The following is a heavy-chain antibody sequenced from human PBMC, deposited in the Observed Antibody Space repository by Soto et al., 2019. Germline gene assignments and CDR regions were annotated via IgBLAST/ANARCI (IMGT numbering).Heavy chain of an antibody. Sequence: QVQLVQSGAEVKKPGSSVKVSCKASGGTFSSYSINWVRQAPGQGLEWMGEIIPIFGTANYAQKFQGRVTITADESTSTAYMELSSLRSEATAVYYCARDGGRHSGGIDYWGHGTLVNVSS. D-gene: IGHD1-26*01. V-gene: IGHV1-69*01. CDR3: ARDGGRHSGGIDY. CDR2: IIPIFGTA. J-gene: IGHJ4*01. CDR1: GGTFSSYS.